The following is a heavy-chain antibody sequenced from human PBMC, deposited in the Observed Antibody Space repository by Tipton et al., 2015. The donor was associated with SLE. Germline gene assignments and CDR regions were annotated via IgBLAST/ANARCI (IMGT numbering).Heavy chain of an antibody. CDR2: IDHSGGT. J-gene: IGHJ6*02. CDR1: GGSFSGYY. CDR3: ARGERGMTMVQGLITNSYYNYFYAVDV. D-gene: IGHD3-10*01. Sequence: TLSLTCAVYGGSFSGYYWSWIRQSPGKGLEWIGKIDHSGGTNYNPSLKSRVTISIDTSKNQFSLKLSSVTAADTAIYYCARGERGMTMVQGLITNSYYNYFYAVDVWGQGTAVTVSS. V-gene: IGHV4-34*01.